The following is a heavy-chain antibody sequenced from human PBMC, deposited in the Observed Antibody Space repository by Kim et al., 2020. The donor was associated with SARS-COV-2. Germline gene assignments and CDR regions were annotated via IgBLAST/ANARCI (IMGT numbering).Heavy chain of an antibody. Sequence: TYNPSLRSRVPISRDTSKNQFSLKVTSMTAADTAMYYCAKIMVVATFGMDVWGQGTTVTVSS. D-gene: IGHD2-8*01. CDR3: AKIMVVATFGMDV. J-gene: IGHJ6*02. V-gene: IGHV4-59*01.